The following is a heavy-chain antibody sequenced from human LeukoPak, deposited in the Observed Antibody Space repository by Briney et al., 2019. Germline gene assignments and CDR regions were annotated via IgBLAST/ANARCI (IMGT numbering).Heavy chain of an antibody. CDR2: ISYDGGNK. J-gene: IGHJ6*02. CDR3: AKDSRYCSGGSCYTYYYGMDV. V-gene: IGHV3-30*18. Sequence: GRSLRLSCAASGFTFSSYGMHWVRQAPGKGLEWVAVISYDGGNKYYADSVKGRFTISRDNSKNTLYLQMNSLRAEDTAVYYCAKDSRYCSGGSCYTYYYGMDVWGQGTTVTVSS. CDR1: GFTFSSYG. D-gene: IGHD2-15*01.